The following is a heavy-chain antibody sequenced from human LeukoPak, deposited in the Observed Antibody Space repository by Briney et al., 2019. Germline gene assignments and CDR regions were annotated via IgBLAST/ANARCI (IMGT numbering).Heavy chain of an antibody. CDR2: IKSKTDGGTT. V-gene: IGHV3-15*01. D-gene: IGHD6-25*01. J-gene: IGHJ4*02. CDR1: GFTFYSYG. Sequence: GGSLRLSCAASGFTFYSYGMHWVRQAPGKGLEWVGRIKSKTDGGTTDYAAPVKGRFTISRDDSKNTLYLQMNSLKTEDTAVYYCTTGSIPSSDWGQGTLVTVSS. CDR3: TTGSIPSSD.